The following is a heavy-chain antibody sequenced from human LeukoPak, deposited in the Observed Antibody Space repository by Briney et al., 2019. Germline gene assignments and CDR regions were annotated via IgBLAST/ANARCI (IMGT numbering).Heavy chain of an antibody. Sequence: RGSPRLSPAPSRFTFRSYEMNSGREAPGKGGGWGSYISSSGSTIYHADPVKGRFTISRDNAKNSLYLQMNSLRAEDTAVYYCAKGRSSIGVQVTFDPWGQGTLVTVSS. CDR1: RFTFRSYE. CDR2: ISSSGSTI. J-gene: IGHJ5*02. V-gene: IGHV3-48*03. D-gene: IGHD2-21*02. CDR3: AKGRSSIGVQVTFDP.